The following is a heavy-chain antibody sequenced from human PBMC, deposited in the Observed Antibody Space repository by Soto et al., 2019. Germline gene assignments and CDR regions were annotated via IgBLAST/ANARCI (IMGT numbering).Heavy chain of an antibody. D-gene: IGHD3-3*01. CDR1: GGSISSYY. V-gene: IGHV4-59*08. CDR2: IYYSGST. Sequence: PSETLSLTCTVSGGSISSYYWSWIRQPPGKGLEWIGYIYYSGSTNYNPSLKSRVTISVDTSKNQFSLKLSSVTAADTAVYYCARLHYDFWSGHYYYYYMDVWGKGTTVTLSS. CDR3: ARLHYDFWSGHYYYYYMDV. J-gene: IGHJ6*03.